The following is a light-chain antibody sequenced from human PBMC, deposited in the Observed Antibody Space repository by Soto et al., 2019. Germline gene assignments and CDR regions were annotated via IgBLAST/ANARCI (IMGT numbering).Light chain of an antibody. CDR3: SSYIGSSHL. Sequence: QSALTQPASVSGSPGQSITISCTGTSSDIGGYSYVSWYRQLPGKAPKVMIYDVSYRPSGVSNRFSGSKSGNTASLTISGLQAEDEGDYYCSSYIGSSHLFGTGTKVTV. J-gene: IGLJ1*01. V-gene: IGLV2-14*01. CDR2: DVS. CDR1: SSDIGGYSY.